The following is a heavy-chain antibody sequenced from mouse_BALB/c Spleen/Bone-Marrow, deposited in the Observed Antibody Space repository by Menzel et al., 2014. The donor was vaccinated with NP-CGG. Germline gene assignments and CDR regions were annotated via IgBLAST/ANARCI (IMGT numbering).Heavy chain of an antibody. CDR3: ARGRGWYLDY. J-gene: IGHJ2*01. CDR2: IYPGDGDT. V-gene: IGHV1-80*01. Sequence: VMLVESGAELVRPGSSVKISCKASGYAISSYWMNWVKQRPGQGLEWIGQIYPGDGDTTYNGKFKGKATLTADKSSSTAYMQISSLTSEDSAVYFCARGRGWYLDYWGQGTTLTVSS. D-gene: IGHD2-3*01. CDR1: GYAISSYW.